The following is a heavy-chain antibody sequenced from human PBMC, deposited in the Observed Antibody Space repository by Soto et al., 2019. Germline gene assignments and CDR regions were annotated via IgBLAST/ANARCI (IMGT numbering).Heavy chain of an antibody. V-gene: IGHV4-39*01. CDR2: IYYSGST. D-gene: IGHD2-15*01. CDR1: GGSISSSSYY. CDR3: ATPGRVAATPSFFRSYYFDY. Sequence: GKASETLSLTCTVSGGSISSSSYYWGWIRQPPGKGLEWIGSIYYSGSTYYNPSLKSRVTIPVDTSKNQFSLKLSSVTAADTAVYYCATPGRVAATPSFFRSYYFDYWGQGTLVTVSS. J-gene: IGHJ4*02.